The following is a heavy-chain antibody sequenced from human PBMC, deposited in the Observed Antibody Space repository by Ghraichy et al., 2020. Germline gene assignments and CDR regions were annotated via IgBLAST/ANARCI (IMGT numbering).Heavy chain of an antibody. J-gene: IGHJ5*02. CDR2: INHSGST. V-gene: IGHV4-34*01. D-gene: IGHD3-3*01. CDR3: ARRPTRITIFGVVKCWFDP. CDR1: GGSFSGYY. Sequence: SETLSLTCAVYGGSFSGYYWSWIRQPPGKGLEWIGEINHSGSTNYNPSLKSRVTISVDTSKNQFSLKLSSVTAADTAVYYCARRPTRITIFGVVKCWFDPWGQGTLVTVSS.